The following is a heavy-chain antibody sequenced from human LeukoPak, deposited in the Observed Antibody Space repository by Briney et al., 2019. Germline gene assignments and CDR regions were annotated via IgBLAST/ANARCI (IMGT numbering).Heavy chain of an antibody. CDR2: ISSSSSYI. CDR3: ARHKYYYDSTPSGAFDI. D-gene: IGHD3-22*01. Sequence: GGSLRLSCAASGFTFSSYSMNWVRQAPGKGLEWVSSISSSSSYIYYADSVKGRFTISRGNAKNSLYLQMNSLRAEDTAVYYCARHKYYYDSTPSGAFDIWGQGTMVTVSS. V-gene: IGHV3-21*01. J-gene: IGHJ3*02. CDR1: GFTFSSYS.